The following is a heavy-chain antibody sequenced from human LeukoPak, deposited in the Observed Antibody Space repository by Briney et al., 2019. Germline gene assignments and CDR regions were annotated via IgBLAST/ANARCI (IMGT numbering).Heavy chain of an antibody. CDR2: FYYSGST. J-gene: IGHJ4*02. CDR3: ARYEGYCSGGSCYSPLDY. Sequence: SETLSLTCTVSGGSISSYYWSWIRQPPGKGLEWIGYFYYSGSTNYNPSLKSRVTISVDTSKNQFSLKLSSVTAADTAVYYCARYEGYCSGGSCYSPLDYWGQGTLVTVSS. D-gene: IGHD2-15*01. CDR1: GGSISSYY. V-gene: IGHV4-59*01.